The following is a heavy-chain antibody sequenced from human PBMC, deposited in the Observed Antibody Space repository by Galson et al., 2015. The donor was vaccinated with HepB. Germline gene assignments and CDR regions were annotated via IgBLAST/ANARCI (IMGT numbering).Heavy chain of an antibody. CDR2: ISGSGGST. D-gene: IGHD1-26*01. V-gene: IGHV3-23*01. CDR3: AKDRGEVGATNY. J-gene: IGHJ4*02. Sequence: SLRLSCVASGFTFSSYAMSWVRQAPGKGLEWVSAISGSGGSTYYADSVKGRFTISRDNSKNTLYLQMNSLRAEDTAVYYCAKDRGEVGATNYWGQGTLVTVSS. CDR1: GFTFSSYA.